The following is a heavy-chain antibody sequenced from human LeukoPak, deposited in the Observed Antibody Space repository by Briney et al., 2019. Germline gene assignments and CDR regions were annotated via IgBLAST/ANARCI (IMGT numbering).Heavy chain of an antibody. J-gene: IGHJ4*02. CDR2: ISYDGSNK. CDR1: GLTFSSYA. Sequence: QPGRSLRLSCAASGLTFSSYAMHWVRQAPGKGLEWVAVISYDGSNKYYADSVKGRFTISRDNARNSLFLQMNSLRAEDTAVYYCARGGRSTYFDWSPDYWGQGTLVTVSS. CDR3: ARGGRSTYFDWSPDY. V-gene: IGHV3-30-3*01. D-gene: IGHD3-9*01.